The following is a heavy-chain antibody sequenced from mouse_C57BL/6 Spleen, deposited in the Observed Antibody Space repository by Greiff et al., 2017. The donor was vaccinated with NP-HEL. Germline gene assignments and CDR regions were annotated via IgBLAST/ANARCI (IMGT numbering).Heavy chain of an antibody. CDR1: GYTFTEYT. D-gene: IGHD1-1*01. CDR2: FYPGSGSI. Sequence: VQLQESGAELVKPGASVKLSCKASGYTFTEYTIHWVKQRSGQGLEWIGWFYPGSGSIKYNEKFKDKATLTADKSSSTVYMELSILTSEDSAVYFCARHEEGDYYCSSSMYAMDYWGQGTSVTVSS. J-gene: IGHJ4*01. CDR3: ARHEEGDYYCSSSMYAMDY. V-gene: IGHV1-62-2*01.